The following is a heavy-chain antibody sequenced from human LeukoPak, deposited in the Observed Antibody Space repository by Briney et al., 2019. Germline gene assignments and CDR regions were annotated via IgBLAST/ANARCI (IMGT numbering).Heavy chain of an antibody. CDR1: GGSFSGYY. CDR2: INHSGST. J-gene: IGHJ3*02. D-gene: IGHD6-13*01. CDR3: ARALEGAAAGTEAFDI. V-gene: IGHV4-34*01. Sequence: SETLSLTCAVYGGSFSGYYWSWIRQPPGKGLEWIGEINHSGSTNYNPSLKSRVTISVDKSKNQFSLKLSSVTAADTAVYYCARALEGAAAGTEAFDIWGQGTMVTVSS.